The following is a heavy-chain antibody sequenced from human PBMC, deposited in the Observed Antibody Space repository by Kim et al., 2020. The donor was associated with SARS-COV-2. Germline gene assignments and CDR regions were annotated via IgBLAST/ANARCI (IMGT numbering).Heavy chain of an antibody. CDR3: ARRYSNWYGF. D-gene: IGHD4-4*01. Sequence: SETLSLTCGVSGGSISSSSYYWGWIRQPPGKDLEWIGSIYYSGSTYYNPSLKSRVTMSVDTSKNQFSLKLSSVTAADTAVYYCARRYSNWYGFWGQGTLVTVSS. CDR2: IYYSGST. CDR1: GGSISSSSYY. J-gene: IGHJ5*01. V-gene: IGHV4-39*01.